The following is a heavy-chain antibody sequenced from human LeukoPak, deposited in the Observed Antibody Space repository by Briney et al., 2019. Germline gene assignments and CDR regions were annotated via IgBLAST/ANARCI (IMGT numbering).Heavy chain of an antibody. CDR3: ARGGIVATINRFDY. J-gene: IGHJ4*02. V-gene: IGHV4-39*07. Sequence: SETLSLTCTISGDSISSSSYYWGWIRQPPGKGLEWIGSIYYSGSTYYNPSLKSRVTISVDTSKNQFSLKLRSVTAADTAVYYCARGGIVATINRFDYWGQGTLVTVSS. CDR1: GDSISSSSYY. CDR2: IYYSGST. D-gene: IGHD5-12*01.